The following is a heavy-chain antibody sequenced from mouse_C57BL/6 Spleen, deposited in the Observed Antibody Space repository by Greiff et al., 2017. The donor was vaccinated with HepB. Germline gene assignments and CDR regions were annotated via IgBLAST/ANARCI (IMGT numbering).Heavy chain of an antibody. CDR2: IYPGSGNT. V-gene: IGHV1-76*01. Sequence: QVQLKQSGAELVRPGASVKLSCKASGYTFTDYYINWVKQRPGQGLEWIARIYPGSGNTYYNEKFKGKATLTAEKSSSTAYMQRSSLTSEDSAVYCCARGYSNYYFDYWGQGTTLTVSS. CDR3: ARGYSNYYFDY. D-gene: IGHD2-5*01. CDR1: GYTFTDYY. J-gene: IGHJ2*01.